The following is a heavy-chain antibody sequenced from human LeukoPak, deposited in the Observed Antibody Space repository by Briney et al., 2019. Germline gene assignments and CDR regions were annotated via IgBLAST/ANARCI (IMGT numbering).Heavy chain of an antibody. CDR1: GGSFSGYY. D-gene: IGHD3-3*01. J-gene: IGHJ3*02. CDR3: ARVTIPLKAFDI. V-gene: IGHV4-34*01. Sequence: PSETLSLTCAVYGGSFSGYYWSWIRQPPGKGLEWIGEINHSGSTNYNPSLKSRVTISVDTSKNQFSLKLSSVTAADTAVYYCARVTIPLKAFDIWGQGTMVTVSS. CDR2: INHSGST.